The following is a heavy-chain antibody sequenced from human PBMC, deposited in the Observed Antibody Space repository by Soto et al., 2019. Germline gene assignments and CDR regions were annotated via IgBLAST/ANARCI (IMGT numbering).Heavy chain of an antibody. D-gene: IGHD3-9*01. CDR2: ISGGGGST. Sequence: EVQLLESGGGLVQPGGSLRLSCAASGFTFTSYAMSWVRQAPGKGLEWVSGISGGGGSTYYADSVKGRFTISRDNSKNTLYLQMNSLRAEDTAVYYCAKAGGSDSLAGYRNRFDPWGQGTLVTVSS. CDR1: GFTFTSYA. CDR3: AKAGGSDSLAGYRNRFDP. J-gene: IGHJ5*02. V-gene: IGHV3-23*01.